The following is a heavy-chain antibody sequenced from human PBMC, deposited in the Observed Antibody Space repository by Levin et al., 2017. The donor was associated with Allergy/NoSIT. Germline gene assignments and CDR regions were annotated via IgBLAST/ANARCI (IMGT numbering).Heavy chain of an antibody. J-gene: IGHJ4*02. D-gene: IGHD6-19*01. CDR2: IYYSGST. CDR3: ARLSGSRDSSGWYGSYFDY. CDR1: GGSISSSSYY. V-gene: IGHV4-39*01. Sequence: SQTLSLTCTVSGGSISSSSYYWGWIRQPPGKGLEWIGSIYYSGSTYYNPSLKSRVTISVDTSKNQFSVKLCCVTAADTAVYYCARLSGSRDSSGWYGSYFDYWGQGTLVTVSS.